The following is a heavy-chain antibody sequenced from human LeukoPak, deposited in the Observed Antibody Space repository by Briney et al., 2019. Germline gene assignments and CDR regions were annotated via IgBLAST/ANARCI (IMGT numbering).Heavy chain of an antibody. D-gene: IGHD5-18*01. Sequence: SETLSLTCTVSGGSISSYYWSWIRQPPGKGLEWIGYIYYSGSTNYNPSLKSRVTISVDTSKNQFSLKLSSVTAADTAVYYCASGRPQLWFYVDWGQGTLVTVSS. CDR1: GGSISSYY. V-gene: IGHV4-59*01. J-gene: IGHJ4*02. CDR2: IYYSGST. CDR3: ASGRPQLWFYVD.